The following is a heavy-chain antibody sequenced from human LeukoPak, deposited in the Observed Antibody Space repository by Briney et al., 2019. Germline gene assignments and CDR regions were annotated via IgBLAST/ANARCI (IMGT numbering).Heavy chain of an antibody. CDR3: ARDGGDCSSTSCYISAPDY. CDR1: GYSFTSYW. CDR2: IYPGDSGT. J-gene: IGHJ4*02. D-gene: IGHD2-2*02. V-gene: IGHV5-51*03. Sequence: GESLKISCKGSGYSFTSYWIGWVRQMPGKGLEWMGIIYPGDSGTRYSPSFQGQVTISADKSISTAYLQWSSLKASDTAMYYCARDGGDCSSTSCYISAPDYWGQGTLVTVSS.